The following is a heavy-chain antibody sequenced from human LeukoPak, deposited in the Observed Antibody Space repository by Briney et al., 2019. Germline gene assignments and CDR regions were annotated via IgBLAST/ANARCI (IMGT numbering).Heavy chain of an antibody. V-gene: IGHV4-34*01. CDR2: INHSGST. Sequence: GSLRLSCAVSGFTFRGAAMTWVRQPPGKGLEWIGEINHSGSTNYNPSLKSRVTISVDTSKNQFSLKLSSVTAADTAVYYCARGDVTMIVVVITTSEAFDIWGQGTMVTVSS. J-gene: IGHJ3*02. CDR3: ARGDVTMIVVVITTSEAFDI. CDR1: GFTFRGAA. D-gene: IGHD3-22*01.